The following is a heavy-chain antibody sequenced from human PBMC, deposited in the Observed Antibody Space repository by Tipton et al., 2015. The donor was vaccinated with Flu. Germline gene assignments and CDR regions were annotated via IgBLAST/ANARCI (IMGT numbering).Heavy chain of an antibody. CDR2: INPNSGGT. J-gene: IGHJ6*02. Sequence: QVQLVQSGAEVKKPGASVKVSCKASGYTFTGYYMHWVRQAPGQGLEYMGWINPNSGGTNYAKNFQGRVTMTRDTSISTAYMELSSLRSDDTAVFYCAKGGDYYYYGLDVWGQGTTVTVSS. CDR1: GYTFTGYY. V-gene: IGHV1-2*02. CDR3: AKGGDYYYYGLDV.